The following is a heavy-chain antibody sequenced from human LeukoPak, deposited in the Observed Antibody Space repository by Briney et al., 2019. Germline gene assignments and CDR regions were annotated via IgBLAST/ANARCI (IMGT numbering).Heavy chain of an antibody. CDR1: GGSIRSSSYY. Sequence: SETLSLTCTVSGGSIRSSSYYWGWIRQPPGKGLEWIGSVHYSGSTYDNPSLKSRVTISVDTSKKQFSLKLISVTAADTAVYYCARRSTVAGRGRFDPWGQGTLVTVSS. V-gene: IGHV4-39*01. CDR3: ARRSTVAGRGRFDP. D-gene: IGHD6-19*01. CDR2: VHYSGST. J-gene: IGHJ5*02.